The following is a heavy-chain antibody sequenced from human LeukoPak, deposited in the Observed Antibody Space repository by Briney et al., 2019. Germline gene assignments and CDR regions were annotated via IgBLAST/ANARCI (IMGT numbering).Heavy chain of an antibody. J-gene: IGHJ4*02. CDR1: GYIFSNHG. V-gene: IGHV1-18*04. D-gene: IGHD6-13*01. CDR2: ISAYSGNT. CDR3: ARGGISSADYFFDY. Sequence: ASVKVSCEASGYIFSNHGISWVRQAPGQGLEWMGWISAYSGNTNSAQKVQGRVTVTTDTSTSTAYMELRSLRSDDTAVYYCARGGISSADYFFDYWGQGTLVTVSS.